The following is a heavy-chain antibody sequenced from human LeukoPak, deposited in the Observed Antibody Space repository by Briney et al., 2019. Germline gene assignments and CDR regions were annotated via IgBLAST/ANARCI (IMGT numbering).Heavy chain of an antibody. CDR1: GGTFSSYA. V-gene: IGHV1-69*13. CDR3: ARDRNDFWSGSRFDY. J-gene: IGHJ4*02. D-gene: IGHD3-3*01. Sequence: SVKVSCKASGGTFSSYAISWVRQAPGQGLEWMGGIIPIFGTANYAQKSQGRVTITADESTSTAYMELSSLRSEDTAVYYCARDRNDFWSGSRFDYWGQGTLVTVSS. CDR2: IIPIFGTA.